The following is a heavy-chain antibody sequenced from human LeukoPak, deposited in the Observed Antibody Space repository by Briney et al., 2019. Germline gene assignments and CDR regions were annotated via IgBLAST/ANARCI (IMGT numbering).Heavy chain of an antibody. D-gene: IGHD4-17*01. CDR1: GFTFSSYA. J-gene: IGHJ4*02. V-gene: IGHV3-33*08. Sequence: GGSLRLSCAASGFTFSSYAMGWVRQAPGKGLEWVAVIWYDGSNKYYADSVKGRFTISRDNSKNTLYLQMNSLRVEDTAVYYCARGDPTVTTKQNFDYWGQGTLVTVSS. CDR3: ARGDPTVTTKQNFDY. CDR2: IWYDGSNK.